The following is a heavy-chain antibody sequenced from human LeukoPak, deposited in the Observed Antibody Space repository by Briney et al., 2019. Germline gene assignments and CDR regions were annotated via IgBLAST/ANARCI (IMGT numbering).Heavy chain of an antibody. CDR3: ARQDRYSGGAFDI. J-gene: IGHJ3*02. CDR1: GFTFDDYA. CDR2: ISWNSGNI. D-gene: IGHD4-11*01. V-gene: IGHV3-9*01. Sequence: GGSLRLSCAASGFTFDDYAIHWVRQAPGKGLEWVSGISWNSGNIDYADSVKGRFTISRDNAKNSLYLQTNSLRGEDTALYYCARQDRYSGGAFDIWGQGTMVTVSS.